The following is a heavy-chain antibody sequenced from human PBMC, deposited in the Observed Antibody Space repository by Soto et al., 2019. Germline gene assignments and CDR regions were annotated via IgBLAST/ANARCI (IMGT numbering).Heavy chain of an antibody. V-gene: IGHV4-30-2*06. CDR1: GASITSDGYS. J-gene: IGHJ5*02. CDR3: ARDPSHWFDP. CDR2: IFHSGST. Sequence: KPSETLSLTCAVSGASITSDGYSWSWIRQSPGKGLEWIGCIFHSGSTQYNPSLRGRVTISVDRSKNQFSLRLNSVTAADTAVYYCARDPSHWFDPWGQGALVTVSS.